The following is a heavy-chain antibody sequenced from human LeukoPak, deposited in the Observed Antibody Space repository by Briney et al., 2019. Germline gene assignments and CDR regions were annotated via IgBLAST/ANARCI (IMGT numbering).Heavy chain of an antibody. CDR2: ISSSSSYI. V-gene: IGHV3-21*01. Sequence: KPGGSLRLSCAASGFTFSSYSMNWVRQAPGKGLDWVSSISSSSSYIYYADSVKGRFTISRDNAKTSLYLQMNSLRAEYTAVYYCARGQTYCSSSSCSPIWFDPWGQGTLVTVSS. CDR1: GFTFSSYS. J-gene: IGHJ5*02. CDR3: ARGQTYCSSSSCSPIWFDP. D-gene: IGHD2-2*01.